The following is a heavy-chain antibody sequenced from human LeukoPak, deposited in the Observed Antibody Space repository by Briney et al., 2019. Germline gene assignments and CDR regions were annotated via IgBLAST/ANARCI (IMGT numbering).Heavy chain of an antibody. J-gene: IGHJ4*02. D-gene: IGHD3-9*01. Sequence: TSETLSLTCTVSGGSISSGSYYWSWIRQPAGKGLEYIGRIYTSGSTNYNPSLKSRVTISIDTSKSQFSLKLSSVTAADTAVYYCARVGYFDFHLDYWGQGTLVTVSS. V-gene: IGHV4-61*02. CDR1: GGSISSGSYY. CDR2: IYTSGST. CDR3: ARVGYFDFHLDY.